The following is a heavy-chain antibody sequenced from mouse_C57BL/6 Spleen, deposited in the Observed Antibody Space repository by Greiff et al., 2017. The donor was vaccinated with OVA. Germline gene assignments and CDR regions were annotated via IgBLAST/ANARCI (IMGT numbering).Heavy chain of an antibody. CDR3: TRSGLNGNGYAMDY. V-gene: IGHV1-5*01. CDR1: GYTFTSYW. Sequence: VQLQQSGTVLARPGASVKMSCKTSGYTFTSYWMHWVKQRPGQGLEWIGAIYPGNSGTSYNQKFKGQAKLTAVTSASTAYMELSSLTNEDSAVYYCTRSGLNGNGYAMDYWGKGTSVTVSS. J-gene: IGHJ4*01. CDR2: IYPGNSGT. D-gene: IGHD2-1*01.